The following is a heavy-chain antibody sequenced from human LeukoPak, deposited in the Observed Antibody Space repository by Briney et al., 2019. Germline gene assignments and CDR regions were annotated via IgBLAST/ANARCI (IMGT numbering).Heavy chain of an antibody. Sequence: GGSLRLSGAASGFTFSSYAMSWVRQAPGKGLEWVSAISGSGGSTYYADSVKGRFTISRDNSKNTLYLQMNSLRAEDTAVYYCAKDPISYDSSGYYHNYFDYWGQGTLVTVSS. J-gene: IGHJ4*02. CDR2: ISGSGGST. CDR1: GFTFSSYA. V-gene: IGHV3-23*01. CDR3: AKDPISYDSSGYYHNYFDY. D-gene: IGHD3-22*01.